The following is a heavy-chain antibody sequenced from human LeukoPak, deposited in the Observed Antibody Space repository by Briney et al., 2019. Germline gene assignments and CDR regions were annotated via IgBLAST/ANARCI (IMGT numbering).Heavy chain of an antibody. J-gene: IGHJ4*02. D-gene: IGHD6-19*01. Sequence: SETLSLTCTVSGPSISSYYWTWIRQPPGKGLEWIGYIHHTGSTNYNPSLGSRVTISIDTSKSQFSLKLTSVTAAETAIYYCAGGQKWLSFDSWGQGTLLTVSS. V-gene: IGHV4-59*01. CDR2: IHHTGST. CDR3: AGGQKWLSFDS. CDR1: GPSISSYY.